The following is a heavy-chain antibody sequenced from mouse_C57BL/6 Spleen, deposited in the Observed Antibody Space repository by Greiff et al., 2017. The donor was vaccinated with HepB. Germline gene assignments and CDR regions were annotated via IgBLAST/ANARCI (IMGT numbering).Heavy chain of an antibody. J-gene: IGHJ4*01. D-gene: IGHD1-1*01. V-gene: IGHV5-17*01. CDR2: ISSGSSTI. CDR3: ARFTTVAMDY. Sequence: DVHLVESGGGLVKPGGSLKLSCAASGFTFSDYGMHWVRQAPEKGLEWVAYISSGSSTIYYADTVKGRFTISRDNAKNTLFLQMTSLRSEDTAMYYCARFTTVAMDYWGQGTSVTVSS. CDR1: GFTFSDYG.